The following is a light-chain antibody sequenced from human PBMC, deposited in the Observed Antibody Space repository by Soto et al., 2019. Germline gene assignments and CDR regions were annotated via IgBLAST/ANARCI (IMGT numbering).Light chain of an antibody. CDR3: MQGTHWPRP. CDR2: QVS. Sequence: DVVTAQSPLSLPVNRGQPASISCRSSQSLVFSDGNTHLNWFQQRPGQSPWRPIYQVSNRESGVPDRFSGSGSGTNCTLKISRVEAEDVGVYYCMQGTHWPRPFGQGTKLEIK. J-gene: IGKJ2*01. V-gene: IGKV2-30*01. CDR1: QSLVFSDGNTH.